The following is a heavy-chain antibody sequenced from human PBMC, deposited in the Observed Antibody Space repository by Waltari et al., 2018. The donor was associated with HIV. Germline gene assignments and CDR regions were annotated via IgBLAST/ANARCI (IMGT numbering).Heavy chain of an antibody. CDR2: IKQDGSEK. Sequence: EVQLVESGGGLVQTRGSLRPSCSASGFTVSHFWMSWVAQAPGKGLEWLANIKQDGSEKYYVDSVKGRFTIARDNAKNSLYLQMNSLRAEDTAVYYCASPSIRAGMDVWGQGTTVTVSS. D-gene: IGHD2-2*02. V-gene: IGHV3-7*01. CDR1: GFTVSHFW. J-gene: IGHJ6*02. CDR3: ASPSIRAGMDV.